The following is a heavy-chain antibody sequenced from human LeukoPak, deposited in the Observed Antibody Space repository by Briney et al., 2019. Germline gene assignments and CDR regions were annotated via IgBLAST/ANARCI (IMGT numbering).Heavy chain of an antibody. V-gene: IGHV4-4*09. CDR1: GGSISSYY. Sequence: PSETLSLTCTVPGGSISSYYWSWIRQPPGKGLEWIGYIYTSGSTNYNPSLKSRVTISVDTSKNQFSLKLSSVTAADTAVYYCASHYYDSSGYEFGYWGQGTLVTVSS. CDR2: IYTSGST. D-gene: IGHD3-22*01. CDR3: ASHYYDSSGYEFGY. J-gene: IGHJ4*02.